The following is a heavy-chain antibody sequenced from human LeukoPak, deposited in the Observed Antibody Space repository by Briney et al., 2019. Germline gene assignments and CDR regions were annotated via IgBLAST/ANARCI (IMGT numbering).Heavy chain of an antibody. V-gene: IGHV1-2*02. Sequence: ASVKVSCKASGYPFSGYYINWVRYGPGQGLEWMGWIKPNSGVTNYAQKFQGRLTMIRDTTISTVYMELNRLRSDDAAVYYCARGDESALAVDYWGQGTLITVSS. J-gene: IGHJ4*02. CDR1: GYPFSGYY. D-gene: IGHD5-24*01. CDR3: ARGDESALAVDY. CDR2: IKPNSGVT.